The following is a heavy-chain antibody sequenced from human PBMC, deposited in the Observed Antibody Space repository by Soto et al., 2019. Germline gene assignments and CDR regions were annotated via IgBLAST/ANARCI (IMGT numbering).Heavy chain of an antibody. D-gene: IGHD1-26*01. V-gene: IGHV1-2*02. J-gene: IGHJ6*02. CDR3: ARDYRRSPKGSYYYYYGMDV. CDR1: GYTFTGYY. CDR2: INPNSGGT. Sequence: ASVKVSCKASGYTFTGYYMHWVRQAPGQGLEWMGWINPNSGGTNYAQKFQGRVTMTRDTSISTAYMELSRLRSDDTAVYYCARDYRRSPKGSYYYYYGMDVWGQGTTVTVSS.